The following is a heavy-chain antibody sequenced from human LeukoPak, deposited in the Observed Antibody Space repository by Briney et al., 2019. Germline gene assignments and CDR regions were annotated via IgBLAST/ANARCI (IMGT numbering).Heavy chain of an antibody. CDR2: IWYDGSNK. Sequence: PGRSLRLSCAASGFTFSSYGMHWVRQAPGKGLEWVAVIWYDGSNKYYADSVKGRFTISRDNSKNTLYLQMNSLRAEDTAVYYCGMITFGGVIVTDYWGQGTLVTVSS. CDR1: GFTFSSYG. J-gene: IGHJ4*02. V-gene: IGHV3-33*01. CDR3: GMITFGGVIVTDY. D-gene: IGHD3-16*02.